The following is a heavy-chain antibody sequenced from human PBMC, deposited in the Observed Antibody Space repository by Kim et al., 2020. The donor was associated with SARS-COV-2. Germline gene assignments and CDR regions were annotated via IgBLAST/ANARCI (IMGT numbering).Heavy chain of an antibody. CDR2: IYPSDSDT. V-gene: IGHV5-51*01. Sequence: GESLKISCKGSGYSFTSYWIGWVRQMPGKGLEWMGIIYPSDSDTRYSPSFQGQVTISADKSISTAYLQWSSLKASDTAIYYCSRRVPISTRQRYMDVWGKGTTFTVSS. CDR1: GYSFTSYW. CDR3: SRRVPISTRQRYMDV. D-gene: IGHD1-1*01. J-gene: IGHJ6*03.